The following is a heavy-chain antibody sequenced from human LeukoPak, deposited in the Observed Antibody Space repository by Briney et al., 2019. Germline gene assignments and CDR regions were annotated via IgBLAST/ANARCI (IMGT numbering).Heavy chain of an antibody. Sequence: GASVKVSCKASGYTFTSYDINWVRQATGQGLEWMGWMNPNSGNTGYAQKFQGRVTMTRNTSISTAYMELSSLRSEDTAVYYCARGQEGAAADFNYYYYYYYMDVWGKGTTVTVSS. J-gene: IGHJ6*03. CDR1: GYTFTSYD. CDR3: ARGQEGAAADFNYYYYYYYMDV. CDR2: MNPNSGNT. D-gene: IGHD6-13*01. V-gene: IGHV1-8*01.